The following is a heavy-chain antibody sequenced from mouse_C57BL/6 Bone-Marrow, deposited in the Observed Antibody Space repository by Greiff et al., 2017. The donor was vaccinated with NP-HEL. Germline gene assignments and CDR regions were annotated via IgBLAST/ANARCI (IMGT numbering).Heavy chain of an antibody. D-gene: IGHD4-1*01. CDR1: GYTFTSYW. V-gene: IGHV1-50*01. CDR2: IDPSDSYT. CDR3: AREVTGTYYYAMDY. J-gene: IGHJ4*01. Sequence: VQLQQPGAELVKPGASVKLSCKASGYTFTSYWMQWVKQRPGQGLEWIGEIDPSDSYTNYNQKFKGKATLTVDTSSSTAYMQLSSLTSEDSAVYYCAREVTGTYYYAMDYWGQGTAVTVTS.